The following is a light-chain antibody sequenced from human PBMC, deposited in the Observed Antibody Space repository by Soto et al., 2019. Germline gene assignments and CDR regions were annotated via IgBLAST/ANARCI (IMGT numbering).Light chain of an antibody. J-gene: IGLJ1*01. CDR3: GSYSTSTTRV. CDR1: SSDVGRYNY. CDR2: DVS. V-gene: IGLV2-14*03. Sequence: QSALTQPASVSGSHGQSITISCTGTSSDVGRYNYVSWYQQHPGKAPQLMIYDVSKRPSGVSTRFSGAKSGNTATLTISGLQAEDEADYYCGSYSTSTTRVFGTGTKVTVL.